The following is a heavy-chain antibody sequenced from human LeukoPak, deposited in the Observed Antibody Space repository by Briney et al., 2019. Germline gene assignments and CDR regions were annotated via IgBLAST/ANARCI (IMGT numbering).Heavy chain of an antibody. CDR3: ARSTWGSGRCQFDP. Sequence: GSSVKVSCKASGGTFGSYAFSWVRQAPGQGLEWMGRIIPILGITNYAQKFQGRVTITADKSTSTAYMELSSLRFEDTAVYYCARSTWGSGRCQFDPWGQGTLVTVSS. CDR1: GGTFGSYA. D-gene: IGHD3-10*01. J-gene: IGHJ5*02. V-gene: IGHV1-69*04. CDR2: IIPILGIT.